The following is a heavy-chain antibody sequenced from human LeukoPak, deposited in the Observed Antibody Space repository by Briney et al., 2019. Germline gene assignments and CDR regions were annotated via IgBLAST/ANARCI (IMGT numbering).Heavy chain of an antibody. CDR1: GFTFSSYG. D-gene: IGHD1-26*01. J-gene: IGHJ3*02. V-gene: IGHV3-30*02. CDR3: ARQGLVGGGDIVGASRGRGAFDI. CDR2: IRYDGTNK. Sequence: GGSLRLSCAASGFTFSSYGMHWVRQAPGKGLEWVAFIRYDGTNKYYADSVKGRFTISRDNSKNTLYLQMNSLRAEDTAVYYCARQGLVGGGDIVGASRGRGAFDIWGQGTMVTVSS.